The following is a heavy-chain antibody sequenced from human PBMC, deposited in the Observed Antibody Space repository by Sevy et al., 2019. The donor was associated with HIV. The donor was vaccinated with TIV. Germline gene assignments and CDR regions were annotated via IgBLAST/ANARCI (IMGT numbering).Heavy chain of an antibody. CDR2: ISGSGAST. Sequence: GGSLRLSCAASGFSFSSYAMSWVRQAPGKGLEWVSAISGSGASTYYADSVKGRFTISRDNSKSSVYLQMNNLRPEDTAVYYCAREGCTKPHDYWGQGTLVTVSS. J-gene: IGHJ4*02. D-gene: IGHD2-8*01. CDR3: AREGCTKPHDY. CDR1: GFSFSSYA. V-gene: IGHV3-23*01.